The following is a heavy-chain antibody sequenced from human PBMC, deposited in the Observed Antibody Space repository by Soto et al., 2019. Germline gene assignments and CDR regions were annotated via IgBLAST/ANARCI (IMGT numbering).Heavy chain of an antibody. CDR1: GFPFGKNT. CDR2: ISDSGATT. Sequence: XGSLRLSCAASGFPFGKNTMSWVRQAPGKGLEWVSGISDSGATTYYADSVRGRFTISRDNSKNTLYLQMKSLRAEDSASYYCAKEDTSSGSLDYWGQGALVTVSS. J-gene: IGHJ4*02. D-gene: IGHD6-19*01. V-gene: IGHV3-23*01. CDR3: AKEDTSSGSLDY.